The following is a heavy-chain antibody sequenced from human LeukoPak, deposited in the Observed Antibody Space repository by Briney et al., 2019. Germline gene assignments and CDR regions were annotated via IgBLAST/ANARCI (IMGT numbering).Heavy chain of an antibody. D-gene: IGHD4-17*01. CDR1: GXTFSTYS. CDR2: ISSSGSTI. V-gene: IGHV3-48*02. CDR3: ARDEHGDLPFDY. J-gene: IGHJ4*02. Sequence: SGGSLRLSCAASGXTFSTYSMNWVRQAPGKGLEWVSYISSSGSTIYYADSVKGRFTISRDNAKNSLYLQMISLRDDDTAVYFCARDEHGDLPFDYWGQGTLVTVSS.